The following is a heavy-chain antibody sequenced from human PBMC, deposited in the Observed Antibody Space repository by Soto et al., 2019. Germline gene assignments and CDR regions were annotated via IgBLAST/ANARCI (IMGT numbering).Heavy chain of an antibody. Sequence: AGGPLRLSCAASGFTFSSYGMHWVRQAPGKGLEWVAVIWYDGSTTDYAASVKGRFTISRDDSKNTLYLQMNSLKTEDTAVYYCTTDPPLNQHCSSTSCFTYYYYYYMDVWGKGTTVTVSS. CDR3: TTDPPLNQHCSSTSCFTYYYYYYMDV. D-gene: IGHD2-2*01. CDR2: IWYDGSTT. V-gene: IGHV3-33*01. CDR1: GFTFSSYG. J-gene: IGHJ6*03.